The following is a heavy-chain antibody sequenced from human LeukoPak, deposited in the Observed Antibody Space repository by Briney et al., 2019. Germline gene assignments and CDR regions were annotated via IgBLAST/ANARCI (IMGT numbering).Heavy chain of an antibody. Sequence: SETLSLTCAVYGGSFSGYYWSWIRQPPGKGLEWIGEINHSGSTNYNPSLKSRVTISVDKSKNQFSLKLSSVTAADTAVYYCARQSWTAPYYFDYWGQGTLVTVSS. CDR1: GGSFSGYY. CDR3: ARQSWTAPYYFDY. CDR2: INHSGST. J-gene: IGHJ4*02. V-gene: IGHV4-34*01. D-gene: IGHD3/OR15-3a*01.